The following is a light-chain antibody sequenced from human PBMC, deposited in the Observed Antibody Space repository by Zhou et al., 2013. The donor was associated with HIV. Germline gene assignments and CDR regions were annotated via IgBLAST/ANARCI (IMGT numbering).Light chain of an antibody. CDR1: SRDVGGYNY. J-gene: IGLJ2*01. Sequence: QSALTQPASVSGSPGQSITISCTGTSRDVGGYNYVSWYQQHPGKAPKVMIYDVSNRPSGVSNRFSGSKSGNTASLTISGLQAEDEADYYCCSYSTSTTLVLFGGGTKLTVL. CDR2: DVS. CDR3: CSYSTSTTLVL. V-gene: IGLV2-14*03.